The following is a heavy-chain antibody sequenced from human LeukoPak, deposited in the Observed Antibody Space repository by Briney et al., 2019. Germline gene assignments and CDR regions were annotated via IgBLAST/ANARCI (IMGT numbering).Heavy chain of an antibody. Sequence: GGSLRLSCAASGFTVSSNYMSWVRQAPGKGLEWVSVIYSGGSTYYADSVKGRFTISRDNSKNTLYLQMNSLRAEDTAVYYCARVARNRNYDSSGYYYVHWGQGTLVTVSS. J-gene: IGHJ4*02. CDR3: ARVARNRNYDSSGYYYVH. D-gene: IGHD3-22*01. V-gene: IGHV3-66*01. CDR2: IYSGGST. CDR1: GFTVSSNY.